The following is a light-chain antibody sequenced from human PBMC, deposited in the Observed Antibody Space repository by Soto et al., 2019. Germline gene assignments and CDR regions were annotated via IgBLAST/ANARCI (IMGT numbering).Light chain of an antibody. CDR2: DNN. J-gene: IGLJ3*02. Sequence: QSALTQPPSASGTPGQGITISCSGRTSNIGSNIVAWYQHLPGTAPKLLIYDNNQRPSGVPDRFFGSKSGTSASLAISGLQPDDESHYYCAAWDDSLNGLVFGGGTQLTVL. V-gene: IGLV1-44*01. CDR1: TSNIGSNI. CDR3: AAWDDSLNGLV.